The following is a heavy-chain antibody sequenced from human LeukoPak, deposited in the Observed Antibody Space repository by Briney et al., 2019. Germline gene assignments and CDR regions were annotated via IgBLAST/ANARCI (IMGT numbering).Heavy chain of an antibody. CDR3: AKYSSIYGHHY. CDR2: FFSSGNT. D-gene: IGHD2/OR15-2a*01. Sequence: SETLSLTCTVSGGSFTSFYWIWIRQPAGKGLEWIGRFFSSGNTNYNPSFKSRATISVDQSKNQFSLKLTSVTAADTAVYYCAKYSSIYGHHYWGQGTLVSVSS. J-gene: IGHJ4*02. CDR1: GGSFTSFY. V-gene: IGHV4-4*07.